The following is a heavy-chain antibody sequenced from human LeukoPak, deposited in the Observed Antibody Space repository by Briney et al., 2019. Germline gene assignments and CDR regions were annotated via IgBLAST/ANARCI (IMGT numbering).Heavy chain of an antibody. Sequence: GGSLRLSCTASGFTFSDYYMSWMRQAPGKGLEWVSYMSSSDSIIYYADSVKGRFTISRDNAKNSLYLQMNSLRAEDTAVYYCARVRSGYYFDYWGQGTLVTVSS. CDR3: ARVRSGYYFDY. CDR2: MSSSDSII. V-gene: IGHV3-11*01. CDR1: GFTFSDYY. D-gene: IGHD3-22*01. J-gene: IGHJ4*02.